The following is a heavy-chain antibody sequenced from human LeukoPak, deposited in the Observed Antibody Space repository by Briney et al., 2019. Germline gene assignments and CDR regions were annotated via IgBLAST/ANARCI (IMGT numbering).Heavy chain of an antibody. J-gene: IGHJ6*02. D-gene: IGHD2-2*01. CDR3: ARDDIVVVPVSPSAYYYYGMDV. Sequence: PRASVKVSCKASGYTFTSHGISWVRQAPGQGLEWMGWISAYNGNTNYAQKLQGRVTMTTDTSTSTAYMELRSLRSDDTAVYYCARDDIVVVPVSPSAYYYYGMDVWGQGTTVTVSS. V-gene: IGHV1-18*01. CDR2: ISAYNGNT. CDR1: GYTFTSHG.